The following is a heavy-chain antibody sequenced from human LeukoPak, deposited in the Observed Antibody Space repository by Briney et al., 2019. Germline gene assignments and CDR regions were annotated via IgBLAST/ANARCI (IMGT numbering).Heavy chain of an antibody. V-gene: IGHV5-51*01. CDR3: AREAVPMVQSVGYYFDY. Sequence: GESLKISCKGSGYSFTSYWIGWVRQMPGKGLEWMGIIYPGDSDTRYSPSFQGQVTISADKSISTAYLQWSSLKASDTAMYYCAREAVPMVQSVGYYFDYWGQGTLVTVSS. D-gene: IGHD4-23*01. J-gene: IGHJ4*02. CDR1: GYSFTSYW. CDR2: IYPGDSDT.